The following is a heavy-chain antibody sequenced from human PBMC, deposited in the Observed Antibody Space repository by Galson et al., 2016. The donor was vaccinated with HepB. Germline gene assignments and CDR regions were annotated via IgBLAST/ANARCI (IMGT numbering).Heavy chain of an antibody. D-gene: IGHD6-13*01. V-gene: IGHV3-23*01. CDR1: GFTFKNYA. J-gene: IGHJ5*02. Sequence: SLRLSGAASGFTFKNYAMNWVRQAPGKGLEWVSVVSGSGDNTYYADSVKGRLTISRDNSNNTLFLQMNSLRVDDTAVYYRAKGRSAISAAGPNPWGQGTLVTVSS. CDR3: AKGRSAISAAGPNP. CDR2: VSGSGDNT.